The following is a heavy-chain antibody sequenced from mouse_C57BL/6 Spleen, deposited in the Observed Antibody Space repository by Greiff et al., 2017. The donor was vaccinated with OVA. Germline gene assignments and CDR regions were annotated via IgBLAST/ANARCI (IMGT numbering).Heavy chain of an antibody. D-gene: IGHD4-1*01. CDR3: ARRSELAFAY. J-gene: IGHJ3*01. CDR2: INPNNGGT. Sequence: EVQLQQSGPELVKPGASVKIPCKASGYTFTDYNMDWVKQSHGKSLEWIGDINPNNGGTIYNQKFKGKATLTVDKSSSTAYMELRSLTSEDTAVYYCARRSELAFAYWGQGTLVTVSA. V-gene: IGHV1-18*01. CDR1: GYTFTDYN.